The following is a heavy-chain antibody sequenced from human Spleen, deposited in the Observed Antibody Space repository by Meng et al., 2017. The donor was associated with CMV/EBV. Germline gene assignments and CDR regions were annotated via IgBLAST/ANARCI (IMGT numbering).Heavy chain of an antibody. CDR2: ISSSSSYI. D-gene: IGHD2-2*01. V-gene: IGHV3-21*01. CDR1: GFTFGDYA. CDR3: ARGRVTYCSSTSCPTAFDY. Sequence: GGSLRLSCTGSGFTFGDYAMSWVRQAPGKGLEWVSSISSSSSYIYYADSVKGRFTISRDNAKNSLYLQMNSLRAEDTAVYYCARGRVTYCSSTSCPTAFDYWGQGTLVTVSS. J-gene: IGHJ4*02.